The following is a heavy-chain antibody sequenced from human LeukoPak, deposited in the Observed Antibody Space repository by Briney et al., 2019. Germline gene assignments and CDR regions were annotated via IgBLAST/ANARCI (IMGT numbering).Heavy chain of an antibody. V-gene: IGHV3-43*01. CDR1: GFTFDDHT. J-gene: IGHJ4*02. D-gene: IGHD3-3*01. Sequence: GGSLRLSCAASGFTFDDHTMHWVRQAPGQGLEWVSLISWDGGTAYYADSVKGRSTISRDNSKNTLYLQMNSLRAEDTAVYYCAKGFYDFWSGPYLWGQGTLVTVSS. CDR3: AKGFYDFWSGPYL. CDR2: ISWDGGTA.